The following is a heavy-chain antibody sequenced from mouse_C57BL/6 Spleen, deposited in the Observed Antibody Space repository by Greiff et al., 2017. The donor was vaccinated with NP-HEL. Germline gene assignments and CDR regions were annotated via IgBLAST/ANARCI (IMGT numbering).Heavy chain of an antibody. Sequence: VQLQQSGPELVKPGDSVKISCKASGYSFTGYFMNWVMQSHGKSLEWIGRINPYNGDTFYNQKFKGKATLTVDKSSSTAHMELRSLTSEDSAVYYCARDYDYDWYFDVWGTGTTVTVSS. V-gene: IGHV1-20*01. CDR3: ARDYDYDWYFDV. D-gene: IGHD2-4*01. J-gene: IGHJ1*03. CDR2: INPYNGDT. CDR1: GYSFTGYF.